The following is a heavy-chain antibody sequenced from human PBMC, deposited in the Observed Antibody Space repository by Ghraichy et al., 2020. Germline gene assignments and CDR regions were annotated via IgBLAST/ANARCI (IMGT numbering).Heavy chain of an antibody. D-gene: IGHD5-12*01. Sequence: GGSLRLSCAASGFTFTSYSFNWVRQPPGKGLEWVAYISVDGGTRYYADSVKGRFTISRDNAKNSLYLAMDSLRDEDSALYYFARDSGYHYDQFDCWGQGTLVTVSS. CDR1: GFTFTSYS. J-gene: IGHJ4*02. V-gene: IGHV3-48*02. CDR3: ARDSGYHYDQFDC. CDR2: ISVDGGTR.